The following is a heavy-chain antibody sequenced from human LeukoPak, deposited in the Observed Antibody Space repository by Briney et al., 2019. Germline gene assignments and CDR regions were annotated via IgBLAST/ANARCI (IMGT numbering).Heavy chain of an antibody. V-gene: IGHV3-11*04. CDR3: ARDREGYCRGIACYPGPNFDY. CDR1: GFTFSDYY. D-gene: IGHD2-15*01. J-gene: IGHJ4*02. Sequence: GGSLRLSCAASGFTFSDYYMSWIRQAPGKGPEWLAYISSSGGTIYYADSVKGRFTISRDNGKNSMHLQMNSLRAEDTAVYYCARDREGYCRGIACYPGPNFDYWGQGTLVTVSS. CDR2: ISSSGGTI.